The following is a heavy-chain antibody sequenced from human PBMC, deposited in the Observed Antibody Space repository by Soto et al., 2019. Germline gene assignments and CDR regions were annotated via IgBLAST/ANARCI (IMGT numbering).Heavy chain of an antibody. CDR3: ASPPPHYYYYGMDV. J-gene: IGHJ6*02. CDR1: GGTFSSYA. CDR2: IIPIFGTA. Sequence: QVQLVQSGAEVKKPGSSVKVSCKASGGTFSSYAISWVRQAPGQGLEWMGGIIPIFGTANYAQKFQGRVTITADESTSTAYMELSSLRSEATGVYYCASPPPHYYYYGMDVWGQGITVTVSS. V-gene: IGHV1-69*12.